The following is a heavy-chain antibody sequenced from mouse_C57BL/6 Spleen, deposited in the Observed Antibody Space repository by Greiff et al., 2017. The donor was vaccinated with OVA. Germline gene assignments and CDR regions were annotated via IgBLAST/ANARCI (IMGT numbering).Heavy chain of an antibody. CDR1: GYTFTSYW. J-gene: IGHJ2*01. Sequence: QVQLQQPGAELVKPGASVKLSCKASGYTFTSYWMHWVKQRPGQGLEWIGMIHPNSGSTNYNEKFKSKATLTVDKSSSTAYMQLSSLTSEDSADYDGAREEYWGGGFDYWGQGTTLTVSS. CDR2: IHPNSGST. CDR3: AREEYWGGGFDY. D-gene: IGHD1-1*02. V-gene: IGHV1-64*01.